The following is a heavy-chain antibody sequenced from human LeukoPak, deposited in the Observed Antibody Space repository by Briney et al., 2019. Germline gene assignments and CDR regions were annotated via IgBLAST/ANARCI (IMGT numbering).Heavy chain of an antibody. CDR3: ARVIRPRITIFGVVIEGFDY. Sequence: PSETLSLTCTVSGYSISSGYYGGWIRQPPGKGLEWIGSIYHSGSTYYNPSLKSRVTISVDTSKNQFPLKLSSVTAADTAVYYCARVIRPRITIFGVVIEGFDYWGQGTLVTVSS. CDR1: GYSISSGYY. CDR2: IYHSGST. D-gene: IGHD3-3*01. V-gene: IGHV4-38-2*02. J-gene: IGHJ4*02.